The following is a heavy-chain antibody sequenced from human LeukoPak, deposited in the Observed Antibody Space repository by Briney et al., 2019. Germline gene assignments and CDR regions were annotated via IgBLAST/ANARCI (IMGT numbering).Heavy chain of an antibody. CDR3: ARMTTVTTEGI. V-gene: IGHV3-74*01. D-gene: IGHD4-17*01. Sequence: GGSLRLSCAASGFTFSHFWIHWVRQAPGKGLVWVSRINSDGSDTIYADSVKGRFTSSRDNAKNMPYLQMNNLRAEDTAMYYCARMTTVTTEGIWGQGTMVTVSS. CDR1: GFTFSHFW. CDR2: INSDGSDT. J-gene: IGHJ3*02.